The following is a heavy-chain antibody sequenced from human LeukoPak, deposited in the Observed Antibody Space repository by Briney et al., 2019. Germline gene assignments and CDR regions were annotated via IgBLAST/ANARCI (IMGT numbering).Heavy chain of an antibody. J-gene: IGHJ4*02. CDR1: GFTFSSYA. Sequence: QPGGSLRLSCAASGFTFSSYAMHWVRQAPGKGLEWVAVISYDGSNKYYADSVKGRFTISRDNSKNTLYLQMNSLRAEGTAVYYCARAYEYACNYWGQGTLVTVSS. V-gene: IGHV3-30-3*01. CDR2: ISYDGSNK. D-gene: IGHD2/OR15-2a*01. CDR3: ARAYEYACNY.